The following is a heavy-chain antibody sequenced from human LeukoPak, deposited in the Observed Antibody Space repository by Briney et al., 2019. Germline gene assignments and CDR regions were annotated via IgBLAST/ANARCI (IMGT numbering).Heavy chain of an antibody. D-gene: IGHD6-19*01. CDR1: GFTFSSYA. V-gene: IGHV3-23*01. Sequence: PGGSLRISCAASGFTFSSYAMSWVRQAPGKGMEWVSAISNSGGSTYYADSVKGRFTISRDNSKNTLYLEMNRLRAEDTAVYYCAKDAYSGWYRGYDAFDIWGQGTMVTVSS. J-gene: IGHJ3*02. CDR3: AKDAYSGWYRGYDAFDI. CDR2: ISNSGGST.